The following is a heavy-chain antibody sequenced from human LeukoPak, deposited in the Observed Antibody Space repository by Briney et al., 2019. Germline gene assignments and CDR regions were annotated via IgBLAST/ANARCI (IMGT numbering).Heavy chain of an antibody. Sequence: PSETLSLTCAVSGGSIYSQNWWSWVRPPPGKGLEWIGEVFQSGSTNYDPSLKTRVTISVNKSRNQFSLTLSSATAADTAVYYCASYMIVPGTRGFDNWGQGTLVTVSS. J-gene: IGHJ4*02. V-gene: IGHV4-4*02. CDR1: GGSIYSQNW. CDR2: VFQSGST. CDR3: ASYMIVPGTRGFDN. D-gene: IGHD6-19*01.